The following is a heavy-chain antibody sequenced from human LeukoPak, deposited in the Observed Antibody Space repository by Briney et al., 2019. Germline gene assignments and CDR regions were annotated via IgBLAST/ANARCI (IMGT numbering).Heavy chain of an antibody. D-gene: IGHD5-18*01. Sequence: SVKVSCKASGGTFSSYAISWVRQAPGQGLEWMGGIIPIFGTANYAQKFQGRVTITADESTSTAYMELSSLRSEDTAVYYCARDLEGSSFTWIQSSTPHAFDYWGQGTLVTVSS. CDR3: ARDLEGSSFTWIQSSTPHAFDY. V-gene: IGHV1-69*13. CDR2: IIPIFGTA. J-gene: IGHJ4*02. CDR1: GGTFSSYA.